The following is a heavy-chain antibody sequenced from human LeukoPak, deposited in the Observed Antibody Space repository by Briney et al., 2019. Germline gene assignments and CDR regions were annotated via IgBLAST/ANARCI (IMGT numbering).Heavy chain of an antibody. CDR3: AVYDSSGYYYSNDAFDI. D-gene: IGHD3-22*01. Sequence: GASVKVSCKASGYTFTSYDINWVRQATGQGLEWMGWMNPNSGNTGYAQKFQGRVTMTRNTSRSTAYMELSSLRSEDTAVYYCAVYDSSGYYYSNDAFDIWGQGTMVTVSS. V-gene: IGHV1-8*01. J-gene: IGHJ3*02. CDR1: GYTFTSYD. CDR2: MNPNSGNT.